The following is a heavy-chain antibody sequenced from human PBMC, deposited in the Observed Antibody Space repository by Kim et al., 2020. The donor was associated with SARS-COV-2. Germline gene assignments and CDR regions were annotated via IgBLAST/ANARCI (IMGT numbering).Heavy chain of an antibody. CDR1: GFTFSSYW. V-gene: IGHV3-7*01. J-gene: IGHJ6*02. CDR2: IKQDGSEK. CDR3: AREIAVADIYGMDV. D-gene: IGHD6-19*01. Sequence: GGSLRLSCAASGFTFSSYWMSWVRQAPGKGLEWEANIKQDGSEKYYVDSVKGRFTISRDNAKNSLYLQMNSLRAEDTAVYYCAREIAVADIYGMDVWGQGTTVTVSS.